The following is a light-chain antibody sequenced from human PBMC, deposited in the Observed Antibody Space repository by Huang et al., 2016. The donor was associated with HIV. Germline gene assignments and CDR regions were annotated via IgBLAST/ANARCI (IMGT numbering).Light chain of an antibody. J-gene: IGKJ4*01. CDR1: QTISTF. Sequence: DIQMTQSPSSLSASVGDRISITCRASQTISTFLNWYQQQPGKAPKLLIYAASKLQSGVSCRFSGTGSGTHFTLTVTGLQPDDFATDFCQQTSSVPLTFGGGTRVE. CDR3: QQTSSVPLT. V-gene: IGKV1-39*01. CDR2: AAS.